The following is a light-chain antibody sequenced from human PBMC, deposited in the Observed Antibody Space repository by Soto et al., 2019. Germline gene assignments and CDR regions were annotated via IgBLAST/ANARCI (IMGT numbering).Light chain of an antibody. J-gene: IGLJ1*01. Sequence: VLTQPPSVSGAPGQRVTISCTGSSSNIGAGYDVHWYQQLPGTAPKLLIYGNNNRPSGVPDRFSGSKSGTSASLAITGLQAEDDADYYCQSYDSSLSGLYVFGTGTKVTVL. CDR3: QSYDSSLSGLYV. CDR2: GNN. CDR1: SSNIGAGYD. V-gene: IGLV1-40*01.